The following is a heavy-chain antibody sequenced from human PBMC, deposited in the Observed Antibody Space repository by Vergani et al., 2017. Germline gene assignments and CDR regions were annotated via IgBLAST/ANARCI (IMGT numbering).Heavy chain of an antibody. J-gene: IGHJ6*02. CDR2: IKSTFDRGTT. CDR1: GFSFRNAW. V-gene: IGHV3-15*07. D-gene: IGHD2-21*01. CDR3: TTDPRYCGDGSCYWLRDHHYYGMDV. Sequence: EVQLLESGGDLVQPGGSLRLSCVASGFSFRNAWMNWVRRTPGKGQEWVGRIKSTFDRGTTDYAAAVKGRFTISRDDSKNTLFLQMNGLKTEDIGVYYCTTDPRYCGDGSCYWLRDHHYYGMDVWGQGTTVTVSS.